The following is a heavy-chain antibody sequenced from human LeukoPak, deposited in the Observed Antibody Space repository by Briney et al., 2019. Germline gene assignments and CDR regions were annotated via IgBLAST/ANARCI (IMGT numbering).Heavy chain of an antibody. CDR3: ARSSGYCSSTSCFDFDY. D-gene: IGHD2-2*01. J-gene: IGHJ4*02. V-gene: IGHV5-51*01. CDR2: IYPGDSDT. Sequence: KLGESLKISCKGSGYRFTSYWIGWVRPMPGKGLEWMGIIYPGDSDTRYSPSFQGQVTISADKSISTAYLQWSSLKASDTAMYYCARSSGYCSSTSCFDFDYWGQGTLVTVSS. CDR1: GYRFTSYW.